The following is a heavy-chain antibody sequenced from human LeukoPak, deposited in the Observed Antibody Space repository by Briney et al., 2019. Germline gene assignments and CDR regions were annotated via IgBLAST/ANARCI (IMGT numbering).Heavy chain of an antibody. CDR2: ISYDGSNK. CDR3: AKDLGTMITFGGAGDY. V-gene: IGHV3-30*01. J-gene: IGHJ4*02. Sequence: GGSLRLSCAASGFTFSSYAMHWVRQAPGKGLEWVAVISYDGSNKYYADSVKGRFTISRDNSKNTLYLQMNSLRAEDTAVYYCAKDLGTMITFGGAGDYWGQGTLVTVSS. D-gene: IGHD3-16*01. CDR1: GFTFSSYA.